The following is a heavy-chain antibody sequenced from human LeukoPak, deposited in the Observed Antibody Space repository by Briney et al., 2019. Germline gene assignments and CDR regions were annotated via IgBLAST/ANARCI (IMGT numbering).Heavy chain of an antibody. CDR2: IYYSGST. CDR3: ARDTPNLYDILTGYYQNNWFDP. Sequence: PSETLSLTCTVSGGSISSSSYYWGWIRQPPGKGLEWIGSIYYSGSTYYNPSLKSRVTISVDTSKNQFSLKLSSVTAADTAVYYCARDTPNLYDILTGYYQNNWFDPWGQRTLVTVSS. J-gene: IGHJ5*02. D-gene: IGHD3-9*01. V-gene: IGHV4-39*07. CDR1: GGSISSSSYY.